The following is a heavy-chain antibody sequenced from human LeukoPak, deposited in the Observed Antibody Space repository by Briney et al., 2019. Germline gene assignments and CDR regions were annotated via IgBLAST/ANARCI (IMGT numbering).Heavy chain of an antibody. V-gene: IGHV4-34*01. CDR2: INYSGNT. D-gene: IGHD3-10*01. CDR3: ARRRSMLRGAVTKYYFDF. CDR1: GDSFGGYY. Sequence: SETLSLTCAVYGDSFGGYYWNWIRQPPERGLEWIGEINYSGNTNYKPSLKSRLTISVDTSKNQFSLNLSSVTAADTAVYYCARRRSMLRGAVTKYYFDFWGQGTLVTVSS. J-gene: IGHJ4*02.